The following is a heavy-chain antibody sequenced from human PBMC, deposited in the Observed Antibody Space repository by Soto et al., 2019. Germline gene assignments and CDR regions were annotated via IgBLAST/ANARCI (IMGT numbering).Heavy chain of an antibody. CDR2: IYYRGNA. V-gene: IGHV4-39*01. J-gene: IGHJ4*02. CDR3: ARLEGLATISYYFDF. CDR1: GGSSKRSGYC. D-gene: IGHD3-9*01. Sequence: PLETHSLTCPVSGGSSKRSGYCWGWIRKPPGKGLEWIGSIYYRGNAYYNPSLQTRVTISLDKSRSQLSLKLNSVTAADSAVYFCARLEGLATISYYFDFWGPGALVTVSS.